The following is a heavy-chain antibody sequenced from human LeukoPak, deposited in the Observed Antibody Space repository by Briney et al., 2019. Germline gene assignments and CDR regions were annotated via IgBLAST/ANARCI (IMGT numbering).Heavy chain of an antibody. CDR1: GFTFSSYA. CDR2: IRYDGSKK. CDR3: AKGITIFGVIIIREYYFDY. D-gene: IGHD3-3*01. V-gene: IGHV3-30*02. J-gene: IGHJ4*02. Sequence: PGGSLRLSCAASGFTFSSYAMSWVRQAPGKGLEWVAFIRYDGSKKYYADSVKGRFTISRDNSKNTLYLQMNSLRAEDTAVYYCAKGITIFGVIIIREYYFDYWGQGTLVTGSS.